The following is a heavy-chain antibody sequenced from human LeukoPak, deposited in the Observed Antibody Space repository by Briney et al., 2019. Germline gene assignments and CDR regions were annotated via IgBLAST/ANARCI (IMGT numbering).Heavy chain of an antibody. CDR2: IIPIFGTA. J-gene: IGHJ6*03. V-gene: IGHV1-69*13. CDR1: GGTFSSYA. Sequence: SVKVSCKASGGTFSSYAISWVRQAPGQGLEWMGGIIPIFGTANYAQKFQGRVTITADESTSTAYMELSSLRSEDTAVYYCARGMVSGPYYYYMDVWGKGTTVTVSS. D-gene: IGHD3-10*01. CDR3: ARGMVSGPYYYYMDV.